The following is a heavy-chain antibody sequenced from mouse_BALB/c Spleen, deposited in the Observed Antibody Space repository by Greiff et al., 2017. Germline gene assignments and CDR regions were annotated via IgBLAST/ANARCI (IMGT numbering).Heavy chain of an antibody. CDR1: GFSLSTSGMG. D-gene: IGHD2-14*01. V-gene: IGHV8-12*01. J-gene: IGHJ1*01. CDR2: IYWDDDK. Sequence: QVTLKESGPGILQPSQTLSLTCSFSGFSLSTSGMGVSWIRQPSGKGLEWLAHIYWDDDKRYNPSLKSRLTISKDTSSNQVFLKITSVDTADTATYYCARRKRNYRYDWYFDVWGAGTTVTVSS. CDR3: ARRKRNYRYDWYFDV.